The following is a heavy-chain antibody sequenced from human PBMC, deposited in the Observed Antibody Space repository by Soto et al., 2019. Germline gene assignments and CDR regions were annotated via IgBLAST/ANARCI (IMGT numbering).Heavy chain of an antibody. D-gene: IGHD5-18*01. J-gene: IGHJ4*02. CDR3: AKDRPRRTSGYLFDY. CDR1: GFTFDDYG. Sequence: GGSLRLSCAASGFTFDDYGMSWVRQVPGKGLEWVSGVSASGLNTDYADPVKGRFYISRDNSKNTVSLHMNSLRAEDTALYYGAKDRPRRTSGYLFDYWGQGTPVSVSS. V-gene: IGHV3-23*01. CDR2: VSASGLNT.